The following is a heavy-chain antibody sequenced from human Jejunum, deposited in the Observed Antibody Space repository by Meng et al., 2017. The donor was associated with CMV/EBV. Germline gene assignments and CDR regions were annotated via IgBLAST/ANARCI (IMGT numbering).Heavy chain of an antibody. CDR3: ANAHGISSPHFDS. J-gene: IGHJ4*02. Sequence: KASGGTFSSYAINWVRQAPGQGLEWMGANIPMFGTTNYAQKFQGRVTFTTDESASTVYMDLGSLRSEDTAIYYCANAHGISSPHFDSWGQGTLVTVSS. D-gene: IGHD6-6*01. CDR2: NIPMFGTT. V-gene: IGHV1-69*05. CDR1: GGTFSSYA.